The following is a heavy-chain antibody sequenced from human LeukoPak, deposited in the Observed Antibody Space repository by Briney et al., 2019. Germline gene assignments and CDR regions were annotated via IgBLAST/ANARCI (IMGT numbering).Heavy chain of an antibody. CDR2: INPKSGGT. V-gene: IGHV1-2*04. J-gene: IGHJ6*04. CDR1: GYTFTRYY. CDR3: ERDNYGMDV. Sequence: ASVQVSCKASGYTFTRYYMHWVRQPPAQGLEWVGWINPKSGGTNYAQKLQGWVTMTRDTSTSRAYMELSRLRSEDTAVYYGERDNYGMDVWGKGTTVTVSS.